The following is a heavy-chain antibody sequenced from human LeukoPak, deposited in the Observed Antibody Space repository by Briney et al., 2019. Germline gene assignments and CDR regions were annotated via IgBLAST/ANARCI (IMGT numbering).Heavy chain of an antibody. CDR1: GCTFSSYA. CDR3: ARTIRNYYDSSGYETYYFDY. D-gene: IGHD3-22*01. J-gene: IGHJ4*02. V-gene: IGHV1-69*05. Sequence: SVKVSCKASGCTFSSYAISWVRQAPGQGLEWMGRIIPIFGTANYAQKFQGRVTITTDESTSTAYMELSSLRSEDTAVYYCARTIRNYYDSSGYETYYFDYWGQGTLVTVSS. CDR2: IIPIFGTA.